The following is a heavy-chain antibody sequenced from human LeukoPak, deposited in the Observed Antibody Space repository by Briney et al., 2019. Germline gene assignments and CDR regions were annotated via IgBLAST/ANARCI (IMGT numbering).Heavy chain of an antibody. Sequence: GGSLRLSCVASGFTVRSNYMNWVRQAPGKGLEWVSVIYSGGNSFYADSVKGRFTISRDNSKNTLYLQMNSLRAEDTAVYYCARDGISLSYFYGMDVWGQGTTVTVSS. CDR1: GFTVRSNY. J-gene: IGHJ6*02. V-gene: IGHV3-53*01. CDR2: IYSGGNS. CDR3: ARDGISLSYFYGMDV. D-gene: IGHD2/OR15-2a*01.